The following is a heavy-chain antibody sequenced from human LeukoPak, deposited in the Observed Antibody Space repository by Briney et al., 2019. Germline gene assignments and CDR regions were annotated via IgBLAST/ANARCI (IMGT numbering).Heavy chain of an antibody. V-gene: IGHV3-23*01. J-gene: IGHJ4*02. CDR2: ITTSGDYT. Sequence: PGGSLRLSCAASGFTFSTYAMSWVRQAPGKGLEWVSVITTSGDYTYYADSVKGRFTISRDNSKNTLYLQMNSLRAEDTALYYCAKCRTSGTGIADYWGQGTLVTVSS. CDR1: GFTFSTYA. CDR3: AKCRTSGTGIADY. D-gene: IGHD3-10*01.